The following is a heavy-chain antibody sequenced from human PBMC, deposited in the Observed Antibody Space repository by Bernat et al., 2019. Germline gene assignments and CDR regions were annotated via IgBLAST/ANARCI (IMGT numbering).Heavy chain of an antibody. V-gene: IGHV2-70*01. J-gene: IGHJ4*02. CDR3: ARVPNRAAAGGALDY. Sequence: QVTLRESGPALVKPTQTLTLTCTFSGFSLSTSGMCVSWIRQPPGQALEWLALIDCDDDNYYSTSLKTRLTIAKDTSKNQVVLTMNNMDPVDTAAYYGARVPNRAAAGGALDYWGQGTLVTVSS. D-gene: IGHD6-13*01. CDR1: GFSLSTSGMC. CDR2: IDCDDDN.